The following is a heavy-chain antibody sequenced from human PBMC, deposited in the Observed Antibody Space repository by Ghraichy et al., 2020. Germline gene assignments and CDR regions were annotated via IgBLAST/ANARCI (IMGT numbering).Heavy chain of an antibody. CDR1: GFIFSNYA. V-gene: IGHV3-64*02. CDR2: ISSNGATT. D-gene: IGHD2-15*01. J-gene: IGHJ4*02. CDR3: ARVYCAGGSCYSDY. Sequence: GGSLRLSCAASGFIFSNYAMHWVRQAPGKGLECVSAISSNGATTSYADSVRPRSSISRDNSKNTVYLQMGSLRPEDMAVYYCARVYCAGGSCYSDYWGQGTLVSVSS.